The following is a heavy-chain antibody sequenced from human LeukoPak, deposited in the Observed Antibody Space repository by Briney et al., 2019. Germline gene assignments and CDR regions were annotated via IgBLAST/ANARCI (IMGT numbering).Heavy chain of an antibody. CDR3: ARPYVDIVATSPGAGYYFDY. V-gene: IGHV3-74*01. CDR2: INSDGSST. CDR1: GFTFSSYW. J-gene: IGHJ4*02. Sequence: GGSLRLSCAASGFTFSSYWMHWVRQAPGKGRVWVSRINSDGSSTSYADSVKGRFTISRDNSKNTLYLQMNSLRAEDTAVYYCARPYVDIVATSPGAGYYFDYWGQGTLVTVSS. D-gene: IGHD5-12*01.